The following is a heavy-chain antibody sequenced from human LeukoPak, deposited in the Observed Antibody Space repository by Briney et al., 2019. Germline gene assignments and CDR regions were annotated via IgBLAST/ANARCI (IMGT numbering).Heavy chain of an antibody. CDR3: ARGTGTKGYYYVDV. Sequence: GGSLRLPCAASGFTFSYYSMNWVRQAPGKGLEWVSYISSSSSTIYYADSYADSVKGRSTISRDNAKNSLYLQMDSLRAEDTAVYYCARGTGTKGYYYVDVWGKGTTVTVSS. CDR2: ISSSSSTI. D-gene: IGHD1-7*01. J-gene: IGHJ6*03. CDR1: GFTFSYYS. V-gene: IGHV3-48*01.